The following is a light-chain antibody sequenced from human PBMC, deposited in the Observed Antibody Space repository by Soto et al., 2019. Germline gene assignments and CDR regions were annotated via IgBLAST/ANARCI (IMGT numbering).Light chain of an antibody. J-gene: IGLJ1*01. CDR3: NSYTGSSALDV. V-gene: IGLV2-14*01. CDR1: SSDIGGYNY. CDR2: EVS. Sequence: QSALTQPASVSGSPGQSITISCTGTSSDIGGYNYVSWYQQHPGKAPKLMLYEVSNRPSGVSNRFSGSKSGNTASLTITGLQAEDEADYYCNSYTGSSALDVFGTGTKLTVL.